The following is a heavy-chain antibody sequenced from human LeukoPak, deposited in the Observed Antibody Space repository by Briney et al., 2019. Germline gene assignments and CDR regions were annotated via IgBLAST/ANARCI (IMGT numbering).Heavy chain of an antibody. Sequence: GGSLRLSCAASGFTVSSNYMTWVRQAPGKGLEWVSVIYSAGSTYYADSVKGRFTISRDNAKNSLYLQMNSLRAEDTAVYYCARATGTGDPRLGYFDLWGRGTLVTVSS. J-gene: IGHJ2*01. CDR2: IYSAGST. CDR1: GFTVSSNY. CDR3: ARATGTGDPRLGYFDL. D-gene: IGHD7-27*01. V-gene: IGHV3-53*01.